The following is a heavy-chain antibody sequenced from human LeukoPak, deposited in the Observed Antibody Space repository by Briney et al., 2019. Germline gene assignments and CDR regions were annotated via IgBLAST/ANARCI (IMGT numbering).Heavy chain of an antibody. J-gene: IGHJ4*02. D-gene: IGHD6-19*01. Sequence: PGGSLRLSCAASGFTFNSYWMSWVRQPPGKGLEWVAVISYDGSNKYYADSVKGRFTISRDNSKNTLYLQMNSLRAEDTAVYYCAKADSSGWYGGHFDYWGQGTLVTVSS. CDR1: GFTFNSYW. CDR2: ISYDGSNK. V-gene: IGHV3-30*18. CDR3: AKADSSGWYGGHFDY.